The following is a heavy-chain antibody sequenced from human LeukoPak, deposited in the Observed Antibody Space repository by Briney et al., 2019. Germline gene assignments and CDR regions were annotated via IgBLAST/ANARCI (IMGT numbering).Heavy chain of an antibody. Sequence: SETLSLTCTVSGGSISSYYWSWIRQPPGKGLGWIGYIYYSGSTNYNPSLKSRVTISVDTSKNQFSLKLSSVTAADTAVYYCARDRVYFDYWGQGTLVTVSS. CDR1: GGSISSYY. CDR3: ARDRVYFDY. J-gene: IGHJ4*02. CDR2: IYYSGST. V-gene: IGHV4-59*01. D-gene: IGHD6-13*01.